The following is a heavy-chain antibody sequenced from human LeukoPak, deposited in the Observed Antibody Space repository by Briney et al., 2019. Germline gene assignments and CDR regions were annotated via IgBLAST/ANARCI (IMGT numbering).Heavy chain of an antibody. CDR3: ARLTHYDFWSGHRAFDI. Sequence: SETLSLTCTVSGGSISSSSYYWGWIRQPPGKGLEWIGYIYYSGSTNYNPSLKSRVTISVDTSKNQFSLKLSSVTAADTAVYYCARLTHYDFWSGHRAFDIWGQGTMVTVSS. CDR1: GGSISSSSYY. V-gene: IGHV4-61*05. CDR2: IYYSGST. D-gene: IGHD3-3*01. J-gene: IGHJ3*02.